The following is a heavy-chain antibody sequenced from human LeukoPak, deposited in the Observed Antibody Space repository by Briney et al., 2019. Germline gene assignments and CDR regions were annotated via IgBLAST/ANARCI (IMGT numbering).Heavy chain of an antibody. Sequence: GESLQISCKGSGYSFTSYWIGWVRQLPGKGLEWMGIIYPGDSDTRYSPSFQGQVTISADKSISTAYLQWSSLKASDTAMYYCARHGGYCSSTSCYTWFDPWGQGTLVTVSS. CDR1: GYSFTSYW. J-gene: IGHJ5*02. D-gene: IGHD2-2*02. CDR3: ARHGGYCSSTSCYTWFDP. V-gene: IGHV5-51*01. CDR2: IYPGDSDT.